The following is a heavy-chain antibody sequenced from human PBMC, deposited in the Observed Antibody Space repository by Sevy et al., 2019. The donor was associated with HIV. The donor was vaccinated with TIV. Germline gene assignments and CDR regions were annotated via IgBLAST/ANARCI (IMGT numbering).Heavy chain of an antibody. D-gene: IGHD6-6*01. CDR2: ISAYNGNT. CDR3: ARVVFDSSSEEDYMDV. J-gene: IGHJ6*03. CDR1: GYTFTSYG. V-gene: IGHV1-18*04. Sequence: ASVKVSCKASGYTFTSYGISWVRQAPGQGLEWMGWISAYNGNTNYAQKLQGRVTMTTDTSTSTAYMELRSLRSDDTAVYYCARVVFDSSSEEDYMDVWGKGTTVTVSS.